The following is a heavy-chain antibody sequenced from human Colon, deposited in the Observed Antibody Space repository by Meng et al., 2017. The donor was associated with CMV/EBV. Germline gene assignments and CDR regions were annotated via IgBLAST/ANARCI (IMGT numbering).Heavy chain of an antibody. CDR3: ARGTRPITSSGVPQNDPRDF. CDR2: IGSGGYNI. Sequence: GESLKISCVGSGFTFSTYEMNWVHQAPGKGLEWIAYIGSGGYNIYYADSVKGRFTISRDNAENSMYLQMNSLRAEDTAVYYCARGTRPITSSGVPQNDPRDFWGQGLSVTVSS. V-gene: IGHV3-48*03. CDR1: GFTFSTYE. D-gene: IGHD3-3*01. J-gene: IGHJ4*02.